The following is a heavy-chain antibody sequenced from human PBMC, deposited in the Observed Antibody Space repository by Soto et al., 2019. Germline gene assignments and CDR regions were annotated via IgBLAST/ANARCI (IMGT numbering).Heavy chain of an antibody. D-gene: IGHD3-22*01. CDR2: ISAYNGNT. CDR1: GYTFTNYG. J-gene: IGHJ6*02. CDR3: ARVPTPRKKSGSENYYYYYYGMDV. Sequence: ASVKVSCKASGYTFTNYGISWVRQAPGQGLEWMGWISAYNGNTNYAQKLQGRVTMTTDTSTSTAYMELRSLRSDDTAVYYCARVPTPRKKSGSENYYYYYYGMDVWG. V-gene: IGHV1-18*01.